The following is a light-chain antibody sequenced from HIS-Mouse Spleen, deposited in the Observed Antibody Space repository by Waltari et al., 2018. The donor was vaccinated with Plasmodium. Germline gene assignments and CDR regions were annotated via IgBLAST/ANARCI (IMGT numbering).Light chain of an antibody. Sequence: EIVLTHSPGTLSLPPGERATLSCRASHSVSSSYLAWYQQKPGQAPGLLIYGASSRATGIPDRVSGSGSGTDFTLTISRLEPEDFAVYYCQKYGSSPYTFGQGTKLEIK. V-gene: IGKV3-20*01. J-gene: IGKJ2*01. CDR2: GAS. CDR1: HSVSSSY. CDR3: QKYGSSPYT.